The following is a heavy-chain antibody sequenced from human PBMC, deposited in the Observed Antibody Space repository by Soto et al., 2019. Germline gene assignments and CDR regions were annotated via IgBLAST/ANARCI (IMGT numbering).Heavy chain of an antibody. Sequence: EVQLVESGGGLVQPGGSLRLSCAASGFTFSSYSMNWVRQAPGKGLEWVSYISSSSSTIYYADSVKGRFTISRDNAKNSLYLQMNSLRAEDTAVYYCARAFYPGGVATPFDYWGQGTLVTVSS. CDR2: ISSSSSTI. D-gene: IGHD5-12*01. J-gene: IGHJ4*02. CDR1: GFTFSSYS. V-gene: IGHV3-48*01. CDR3: ARAFYPGGVATPFDY.